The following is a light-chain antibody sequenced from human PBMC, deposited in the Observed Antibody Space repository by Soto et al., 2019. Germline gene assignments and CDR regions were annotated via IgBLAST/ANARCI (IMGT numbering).Light chain of an antibody. CDR2: EVT. CDR1: SSVVGYYDD. J-gene: IGLJ1*01. CDR3: SSYAGSNNFV. V-gene: IGLV2-8*01. Sequence: QSVLTQPPSASGFPGQSVTVSCTGTSSVVGYYDDVSWYQQHPGKAPKLVIYEVTKRPSGVPDRVSASKSGNTASLTVSGLRAENDADYYCSSYAGSNNFVFGSGTKLTL.